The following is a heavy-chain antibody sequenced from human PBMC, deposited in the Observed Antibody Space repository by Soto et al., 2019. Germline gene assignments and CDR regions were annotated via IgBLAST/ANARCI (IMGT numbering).Heavy chain of an antibody. CDR1: GGSITSSY. D-gene: IGHD3-16*02. V-gene: IGHV4-4*07. J-gene: IGHJ5*01. CDR3: ARSLGAFGDS. CDR2: ISSRGTT. Sequence: SETLSLTCTVSGGSITSSYWSWIRQPAGKGLEWIGRISSRGTTTYSPSLESRITMSVDTSNSQFSMQLTSMTAADTAVYYCARSLGAFGDSCGQGPPVTVSS.